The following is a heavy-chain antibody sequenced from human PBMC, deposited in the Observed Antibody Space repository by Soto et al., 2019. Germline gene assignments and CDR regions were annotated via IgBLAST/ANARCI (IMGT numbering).Heavy chain of an antibody. Sequence: QVQLVESGGGVVQPGGSLRLSCADSGFTFSGYGVHWVRQAPGEGLVWVVHITHDGSNEYYAESEKGRYTISRVNSKNPVYLQMNRLRVEGTAVYYCARGREYDLLTRYPLNYDYTLDVWGQGTTVTVSS. CDR2: ITHDGSNE. D-gene: IGHD3-9*01. J-gene: IGHJ6*02. CDR3: ARGREYDLLTRYPLNYDYTLDV. CDR1: GFTFSGYG. V-gene: IGHV3-30*03.